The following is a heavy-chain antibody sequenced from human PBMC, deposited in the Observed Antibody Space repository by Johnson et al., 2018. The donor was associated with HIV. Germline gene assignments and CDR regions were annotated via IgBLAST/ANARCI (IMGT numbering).Heavy chain of an antibody. Sequence: VQLVESGGGVVQPGGSLRLSCAASGFSFSSYDMHWVRQATGKSLEWVSAIGTAGDTYYPGSVKGRFTISRENAKNSLYLQMNSLRVGDTAVYYCVRDGGGYSSSSVGAFDIWGQGTMVTVSS. D-gene: IGHD6-6*01. CDR3: VRDGGGYSSSSVGAFDI. V-gene: IGHV3-13*01. CDR2: IGTAGDT. CDR1: GFSFSSYD. J-gene: IGHJ3*02.